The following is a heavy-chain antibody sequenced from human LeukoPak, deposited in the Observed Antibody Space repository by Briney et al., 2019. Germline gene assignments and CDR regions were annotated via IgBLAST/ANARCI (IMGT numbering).Heavy chain of an antibody. CDR2: IYYSGST. J-gene: IGHJ4*02. D-gene: IGHD2-15*01. CDR1: GGSISSSSYY. Sequence: PSETLSLTCTVSGGSISSSSYYWGWIRQPPGKGLEWIGSIYYSGSTYYNPSLKSRVTISVDTSKNQFSLKLSSVTAADTAVYYCASDCSGGSCYSIYWGQGTLVTVSS. V-gene: IGHV4-39*01. CDR3: ASDCSGGSCYSIY.